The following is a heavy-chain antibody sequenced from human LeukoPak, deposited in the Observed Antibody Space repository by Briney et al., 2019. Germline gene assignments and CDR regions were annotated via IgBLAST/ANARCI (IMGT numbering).Heavy chain of an antibody. CDR1: GVSVSSTNYY. CDR3: ARDRGITTARGVPSWFDP. Sequence: SETLSLTCTVSGVSVSSTNYYWTWIRQPAGKGLEWIGRIYTTGSPSYSPSLKSRATISVDTSTNQFSLKLTSVGAADTAVYYCARDRGITTARGVPSWFDPWGQGILVTVSS. D-gene: IGHD3-10*01. V-gene: IGHV4-61*02. J-gene: IGHJ5*02. CDR2: IYTTGSP.